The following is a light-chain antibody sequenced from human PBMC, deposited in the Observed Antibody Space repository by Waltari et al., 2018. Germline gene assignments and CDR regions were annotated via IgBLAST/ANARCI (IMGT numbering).Light chain of an antibody. V-gene: IGKV2-28*01. CDR3: MQARDRRT. CDR2: LGS. CDR1: GSLLNPNGYHY. J-gene: IGKJ2*01. Sequence: DVVMTQSPLSLTVTPGEPAPISCWSSGSLLNPNGYHYLDGYLQKSGESPQLLIYLGSNRAYGDPDRFSASASGTDVTLKIRRVEADDVGTYYGMQARDRRTFGQGTKLEIK.